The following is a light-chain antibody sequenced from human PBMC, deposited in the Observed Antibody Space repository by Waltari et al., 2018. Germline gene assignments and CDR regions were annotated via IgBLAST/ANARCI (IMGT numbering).Light chain of an antibody. Sequence: ETVMTQSPATLSVSPGERATLSCRASQSVSSNLAGFQQKPGQAPRLLIYGASTRATGVPARFSGSGSGTEFTLTISSLQSEDFAVYYCHQYNNWPPRTFGQGTKVEIK. CDR2: GAS. V-gene: IGKV3-15*01. CDR3: HQYNNWPPRT. CDR1: QSVSSN. J-gene: IGKJ1*01.